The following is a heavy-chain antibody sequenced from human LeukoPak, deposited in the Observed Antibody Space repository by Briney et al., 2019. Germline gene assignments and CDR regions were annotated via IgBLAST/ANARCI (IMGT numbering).Heavy chain of an antibody. J-gene: IGHJ4*02. D-gene: IGHD5-12*01. CDR1: GFTFSTYN. CDR2: ITSSSSYI. V-gene: IGHV3-21*01. CDR3: ARDADSGYRAYYFDY. Sequence: PGESLRLSCVASGFTFSTYNMNWVRQAPGKGLEWVSSITSSSSYIYYADSVKGRFTISRDNAKNSLYLQMNSLRDEDTAVYYCARDADSGYRAYYFDYWGQGTLVTVSS.